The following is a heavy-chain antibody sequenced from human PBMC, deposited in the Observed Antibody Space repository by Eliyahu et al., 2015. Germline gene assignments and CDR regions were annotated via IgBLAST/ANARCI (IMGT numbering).Heavy chain of an antibody. CDR3: ARHSGWYKTPYDY. Sequence: QLQLQESGPGLVKPSETLSLTCTVSXGSISSSSYYWGWIRQPPGKGLEWIGSIYYSGSTYYNPSLKSRVTISVDTSKNQFSLKLSSVTAADTAVYYCARHSGWYKTPYDYWGQGTLVTVSS. CDR1: XGSISSSSYY. CDR2: IYYSGST. D-gene: IGHD6-19*01. V-gene: IGHV4-39*01. J-gene: IGHJ4*02.